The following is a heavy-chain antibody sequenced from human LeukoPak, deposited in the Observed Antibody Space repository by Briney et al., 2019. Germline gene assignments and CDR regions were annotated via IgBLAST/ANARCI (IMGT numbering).Heavy chain of an antibody. D-gene: IGHD1-26*01. Sequence: PGGSLRLSCVASGFTFSSYWMAWVRQAPGKGLEWVANMKQDGSAKHYADSVKGRFSISRDNSKKSVYLQMDSLRAEDTALYYCARDNVGALDYCGQGTLVTVSS. CDR3: ARDNVGALDY. CDR1: GFTFSSYW. V-gene: IGHV3-7*01. CDR2: MKQDGSAK. J-gene: IGHJ4*01.